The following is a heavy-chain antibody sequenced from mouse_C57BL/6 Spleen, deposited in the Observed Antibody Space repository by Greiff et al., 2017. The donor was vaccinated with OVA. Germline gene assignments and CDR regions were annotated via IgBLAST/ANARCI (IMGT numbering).Heavy chain of an antibody. Sequence: QVQLKESGPELVKPGASVKISCKASGYAFSSSWMNWVKQRPGKGLEWIGRIYPGDGDTNYNGKFKGKATLTADKSSSTAYMQLSSLTSEDSAVYFCAIIYYDYEGYWGQGTTLTVSS. CDR2: IYPGDGDT. V-gene: IGHV1-82*01. D-gene: IGHD2-4*01. J-gene: IGHJ2*01. CDR1: GYAFSSSW. CDR3: AIIYYDYEGY.